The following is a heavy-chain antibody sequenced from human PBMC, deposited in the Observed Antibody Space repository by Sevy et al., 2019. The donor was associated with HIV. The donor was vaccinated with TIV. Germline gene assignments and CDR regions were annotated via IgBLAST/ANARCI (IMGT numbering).Heavy chain of an antibody. V-gene: IGHV3-30*02. CDR1: GFTFSQYG. CDR2: IRYDGSTK. CDR3: AKHRDTLAAAAYLDL. D-gene: IGHD6-13*01. Sequence: GGSLSLSCAATGFTFSQYGMEWVRQAPGKGLEWVAFIRYDGSTKYYADSVKGQFTISRDNSKNMLYLQMNSLRTEDTALYSGAKHRDTLAAAAYLDLWGQGTLVTVSS. J-gene: IGHJ4*02.